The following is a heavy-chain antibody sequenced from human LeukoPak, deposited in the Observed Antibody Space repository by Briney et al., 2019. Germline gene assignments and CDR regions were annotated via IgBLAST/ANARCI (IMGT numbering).Heavy chain of an antibody. CDR2: IYYSGSP. Sequence: SETLSLTCTVSGGXISSSSFYWGWIRQPPGKGLEWIGSIYYSGSPYYNPSLKSRVTISVDTSKNQFSLRLSSVTAADTAVYYCARQKAEQWLVLYYWGQGTLVTVSS. CDR3: ARQKAEQWLVLYY. CDR1: GGXISSSSFY. V-gene: IGHV4-39*01. D-gene: IGHD6-19*01. J-gene: IGHJ4*02.